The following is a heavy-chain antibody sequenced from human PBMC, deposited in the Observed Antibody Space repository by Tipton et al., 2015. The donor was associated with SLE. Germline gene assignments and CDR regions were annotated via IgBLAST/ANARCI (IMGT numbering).Heavy chain of an antibody. V-gene: IGHV3-30*03. J-gene: IGHJ3*02. Sequence: SLRLSCAASGFTFSSYGMHWVRQAPGKGLEWVAVISYDGSNKYYADSVKGRFTISRDNSKNTLYLQMNSLRAEDTAVYYCARDKSRYSSSWWGAFDIWGQGTMVTVSS. D-gene: IGHD6-13*01. CDR2: ISYDGSNK. CDR3: ARDKSRYSSSWWGAFDI. CDR1: GFTFSSYG.